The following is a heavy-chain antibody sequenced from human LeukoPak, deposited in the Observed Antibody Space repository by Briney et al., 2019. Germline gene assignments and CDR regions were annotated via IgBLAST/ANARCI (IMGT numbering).Heavy chain of an antibody. Sequence: PGGSLRLSCAASGFTFSSYSMNWVRQAPGKGLEWVSSISSSSSYIYYADSVKGRFTISRDNAKNSLYLQMNSLRAEDTAVYYCARDRSWGNSYSRYYYYYMDVWGKGTTVTVSS. V-gene: IGHV3-21*01. J-gene: IGHJ6*03. D-gene: IGHD5-18*01. CDR3: ARDRSWGNSYSRYYYYYMDV. CDR2: ISSSSSYI. CDR1: GFTFSSYS.